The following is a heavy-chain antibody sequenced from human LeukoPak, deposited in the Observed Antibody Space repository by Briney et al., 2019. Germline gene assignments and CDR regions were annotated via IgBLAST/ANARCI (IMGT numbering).Heavy chain of an antibody. CDR3: TTVGDSSWYYFDY. CDR1: GGSISSYY. CDR2: IKRKTDGGTT. V-gene: IGHV3-15*01. Sequence: ETLSLTCTVSGGSISSYYWSWIRQTPGKGLEWVGRIKRKTDGGTTDYAAPVKGRFTISRDDSKNTLYLQMNSLKTEDTAVYYCTTVGDSSWYYFDYWGQGTLVTVSS. J-gene: IGHJ4*02. D-gene: IGHD3-22*01.